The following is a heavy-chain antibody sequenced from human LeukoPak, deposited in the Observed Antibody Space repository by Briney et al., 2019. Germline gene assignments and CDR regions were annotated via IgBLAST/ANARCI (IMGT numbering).Heavy chain of an antibody. CDR3: ARGGVVVVPAAID. J-gene: IGHJ4*02. CDR1: GYPISSGYY. D-gene: IGHD2-2*01. CDR2: IYHSGST. Sequence: SETLSLTCTVSGYPISSGYYWGWIRQPPGKGLEWIGSIYHSGSTYYNPSLKSRVTISVDKSKNQFSLKLSSVTAADTAVYYCARGGVVVVPAAIDWGQGTLVTVSS. V-gene: IGHV4-38-2*02.